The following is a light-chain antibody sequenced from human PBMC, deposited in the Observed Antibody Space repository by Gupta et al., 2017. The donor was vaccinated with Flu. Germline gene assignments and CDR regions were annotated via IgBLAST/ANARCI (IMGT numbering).Light chain of an antibody. Sequence: QSALTLTPSASGTPGQRVTLSCSGNSSNIGSNPVNCYQQLPGPAPKLLIYKNNDLPSGVPARFSASKSGASASLAISGRQSEEEAAYYCAAWDDGLNGPVFGGGTKLTVL. CDR1: SSNIGSNP. V-gene: IGLV1-44*01. CDR3: AAWDDGLNGPV. CDR2: KNN. J-gene: IGLJ2*01.